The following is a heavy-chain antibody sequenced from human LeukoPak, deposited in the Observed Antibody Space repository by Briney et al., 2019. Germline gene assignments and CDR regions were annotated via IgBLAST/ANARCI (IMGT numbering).Heavy chain of an antibody. CDR1: NGSISGYY. J-gene: IGHJ4*02. Sequence: SETLSLTCSVSNGSISGYYWAWIRQPPGKGLEWIAYIYSSGNANYNPSLKSRVTISIDTSGNQMSLKLNSVTAADTAVYYCARGRRVDAAMLSDWGQGTLVTVSS. CDR3: ARGRRVDAAMLSD. CDR2: IYSSGNA. V-gene: IGHV4-59*01. D-gene: IGHD5-18*01.